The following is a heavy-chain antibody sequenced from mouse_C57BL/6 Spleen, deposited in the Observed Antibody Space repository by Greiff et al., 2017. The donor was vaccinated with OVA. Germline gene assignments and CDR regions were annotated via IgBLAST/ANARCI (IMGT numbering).Heavy chain of an antibody. CDR3: ARDDYDGAGYYYAMDY. J-gene: IGHJ4*01. CDR2: IYPGSGNT. V-gene: IGHV1-76*01. D-gene: IGHD2-4*01. Sequence: SGAELVRPGASVKLSCKASGYTFTDYYINWVKQRPGQGLEWIARIYPGSGNTYYNEKFKGKATLTAEKSSSTAYMQLSSLTSEDSAVYFCARDDYDGAGYYYAMDYWGQGTSVTVSS. CDR1: GYTFTDYY.